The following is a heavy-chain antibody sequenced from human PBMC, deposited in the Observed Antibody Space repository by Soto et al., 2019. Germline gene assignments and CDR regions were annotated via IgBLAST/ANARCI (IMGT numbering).Heavy chain of an antibody. D-gene: IGHD3-22*01. CDR3: ARGLIVVFLNDAFDI. CDR2: ISTSGSTI. Sequence: GSLRLSCAASGFTFSDHYMSWIRQAPGKGLEWVSYISTSGSTIYYADSVKGRFTISRDNSKNTLYLQMNSLRAEDTAVYYCARGLIVVFLNDAFDIWGQRTMVTVSS. J-gene: IGHJ3*02. V-gene: IGHV3-11*04. CDR1: GFTFSDHY.